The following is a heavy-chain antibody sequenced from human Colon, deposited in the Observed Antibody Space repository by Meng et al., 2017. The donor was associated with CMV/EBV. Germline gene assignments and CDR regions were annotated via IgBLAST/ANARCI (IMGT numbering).Heavy chain of an antibody. Sequence: GESLKISCAASGFTFSSYTMNWVRQAPGKGLEWVSYLVSTSSTLYYADSVKGRFTISRDNDKNSLYLQMNSLRVEDTAVYYCARDRAANSFDPWGQGTLVTVSS. J-gene: IGHJ5*02. CDR1: GFTFSSYT. D-gene: IGHD6-25*01. CDR2: LVSTSSTL. V-gene: IGHV3-48*04. CDR3: ARDRAANSFDP.